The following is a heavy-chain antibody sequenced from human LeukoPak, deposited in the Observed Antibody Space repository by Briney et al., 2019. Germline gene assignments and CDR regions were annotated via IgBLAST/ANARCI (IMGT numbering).Heavy chain of an antibody. Sequence: GGSLRLSCAASGFTFSSYAMSWVRQAPGKGLNWVSAITSSGGYTYYADSVKGRFTISRDNSKNTPHLQMSSLKDEDTAVYYCAKGGGGSYGLYYFDYWGQGTLVTVSS. CDR2: ITSSGGYT. V-gene: IGHV3-23*01. CDR3: AKGGGGSYGLYYFDY. CDR1: GFTFSSYA. D-gene: IGHD5-18*01. J-gene: IGHJ4*02.